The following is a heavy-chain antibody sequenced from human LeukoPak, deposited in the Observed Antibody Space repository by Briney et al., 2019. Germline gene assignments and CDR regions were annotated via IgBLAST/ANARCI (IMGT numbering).Heavy chain of an antibody. V-gene: IGHV3-23*01. CDR3: AKSLGYNWNDPLFDY. D-gene: IGHD1-1*01. J-gene: IGHJ4*02. CDR1: GFTFSSYA. Sequence: PGRSLRLSCAASGFTFSSYAMSWVRQAPGKGLEWVSAISGSGGSTYYADSVKGRFTISRDNSKNTLYLQMNSLRAEDTAVYYCAKSLGYNWNDPLFDYWGQGTLVTVFS. CDR2: ISGSGGST.